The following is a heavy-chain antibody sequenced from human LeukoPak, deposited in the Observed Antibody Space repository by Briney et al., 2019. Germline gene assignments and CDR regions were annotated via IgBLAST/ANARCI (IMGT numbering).Heavy chain of an antibody. D-gene: IGHD1-7*01. CDR3: ARHYNWNFRFDP. Sequence: ASETLSLTCTVSGGPISSYYWSWIRQPPGKGLEWIGYIYYSGSTNYNPSLKSRVTISVDTSKNQFSLKLSSVTAADTAVYYCARHYNWNFRFDPWGQGTLVTVSS. V-gene: IGHV4-59*08. CDR1: GGPISSYY. J-gene: IGHJ5*02. CDR2: IYYSGST.